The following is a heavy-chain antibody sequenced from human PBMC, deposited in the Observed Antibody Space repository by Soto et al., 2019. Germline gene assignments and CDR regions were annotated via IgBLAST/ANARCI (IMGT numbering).Heavy chain of an antibody. CDR3: ATYGNNLMAT. J-gene: IGHJ5*02. D-gene: IGHD4-17*01. Sequence: EVQLLESGGGLVQPGGSLRLSCAASGFTFSNFAMKWVRQAPGKGLEWVSVIGSGGDGIHYADSVKGRFTISREDSKNTVILQMTSRRADDTPVYYFATYGNNLMATWGQGALITVSS. V-gene: IGHV3-23*01. CDR1: GFTFSNFA. CDR2: IGSGGDGI.